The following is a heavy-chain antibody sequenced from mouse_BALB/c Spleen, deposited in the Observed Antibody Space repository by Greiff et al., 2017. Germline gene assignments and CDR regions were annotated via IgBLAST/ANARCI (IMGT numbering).Heavy chain of an antibody. CDR2: ISYSGST. V-gene: IGHV3-2*02. J-gene: IGHJ1*01. CDR1: GYSITSDYA. D-gene: IGHD2-10*01. CDR3: ATSYDNWYFDV. Sequence: VQLKESGPGLVKPSQSLSLTCTVTGYSITSDYAWNWIRQFPGNKLEWMGYISYSGSTSYNPSLKSRISITRDTSKNQFFLQLNSVTTEDTATYYCATSYDNWYFDVWGAGTTVTVSS.